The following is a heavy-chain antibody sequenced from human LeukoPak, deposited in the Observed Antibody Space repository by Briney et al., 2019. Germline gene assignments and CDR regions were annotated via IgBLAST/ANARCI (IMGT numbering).Heavy chain of an antibody. J-gene: IGHJ3*02. CDR2: ISGSGGST. CDR3: ANVVGATNIKPRGAFDI. V-gene: IGHV3-23*01. CDR1: GFTFSSYA. D-gene: IGHD1-26*01. Sequence: AGGSLRPSCAASGFTFSSYAMSWVRQAPGKGLEWVSAISGSGGSTYYADSVKGRFTISRDNSKNTLYLQMNSLRAEDTAVYYCANVVGATNIKPRGAFDIWGQGTMVTVSS.